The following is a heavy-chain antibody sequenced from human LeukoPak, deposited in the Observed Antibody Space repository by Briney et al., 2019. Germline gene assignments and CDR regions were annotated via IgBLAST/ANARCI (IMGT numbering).Heavy chain of an antibody. CDR2: IRISGGST. Sequence: GGSLRLSCAASGFTFTNYAMSWVRQAPGKGLEWVAAIRISGGSTYYAGSVKGRFTISRDNAKNSLYLQMNSLRAEDTAVYYCARDLVQLWSKDYWGQGTLVTVSS. CDR1: GFTFTNYA. J-gene: IGHJ4*02. D-gene: IGHD5-18*01. V-gene: IGHV3-23*01. CDR3: ARDLVQLWSKDY.